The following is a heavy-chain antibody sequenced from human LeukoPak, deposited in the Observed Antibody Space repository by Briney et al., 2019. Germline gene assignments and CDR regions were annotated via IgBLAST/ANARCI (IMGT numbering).Heavy chain of an antibody. J-gene: IGHJ4*02. CDR3: AKARRAPYYYDSSGYPYYFDY. V-gene: IGHV3-23*01. CDR1: GFTFSSYA. D-gene: IGHD3-22*01. Sequence: GGSLRLSCAASGFTFSSYAMNWVRQAPGKGLEWVSAISGSGGSTYYADSVKGRFTISRDNSKNTLYLQMNSLRAEDTAVYYCAKARRAPYYYDSSGYPYYFDYWGQGTLVTVSS. CDR2: ISGSGGST.